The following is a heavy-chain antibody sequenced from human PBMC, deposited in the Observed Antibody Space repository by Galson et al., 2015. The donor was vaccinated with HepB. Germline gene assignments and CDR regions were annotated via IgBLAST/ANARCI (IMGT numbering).Heavy chain of an antibody. J-gene: IGHJ1*01. CDR1: GFTFDDYA. CDR2: ISWNSGSI. V-gene: IGHV3-9*01. CDR3: AKDKVAGIAEYFQH. D-gene: IGHD6-19*01. Sequence: LRLSCAASGFTFDDYAMHWVRQAPGKGLEWVSGISWNSGSIGYADSVKGRFTISRDNAKNSLYLQMNSLRAEDTALYYCAKDKVAGIAEYFQHWGQGTLVTVSS.